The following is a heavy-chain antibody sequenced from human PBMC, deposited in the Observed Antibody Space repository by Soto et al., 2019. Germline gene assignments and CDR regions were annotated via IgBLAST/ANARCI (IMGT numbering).Heavy chain of an antibody. CDR2: IYYSGST. Sequence: SETLSLTCTVSGGSISSYYWSWIRQPPGKGLEWIGYIYYSGSTNYNPSLKSRVTISVDTSKNQFSLKLSSVTAADTAVYYCARGRNVVVVAAMRDSWFDPWGQGTLVTVSS. V-gene: IGHV4-59*01. D-gene: IGHD2-15*01. CDR1: GGSISSYY. J-gene: IGHJ5*02. CDR3: ARGRNVVVVAAMRDSWFDP.